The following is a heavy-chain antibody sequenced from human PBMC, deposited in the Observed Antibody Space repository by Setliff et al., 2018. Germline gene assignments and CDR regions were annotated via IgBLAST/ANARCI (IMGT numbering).Heavy chain of an antibody. D-gene: IGHD2-2*01. J-gene: IGHJ4*02. V-gene: IGHV1-18*01. CDR2: ISAYNGNT. Sequence: ASVKVSCKASGYSFTIYGISWVRQAPGQGLEWMGWISAYNGNTNYAREFQGRVTMTIDTPTSTAYMELRSLRSDDTAVYYCARGPPDFVVVPAAAKFDYWGPGTLVTVSS. CDR3: ARGPPDFVVVPAAAKFDY. CDR1: GYSFTIYG.